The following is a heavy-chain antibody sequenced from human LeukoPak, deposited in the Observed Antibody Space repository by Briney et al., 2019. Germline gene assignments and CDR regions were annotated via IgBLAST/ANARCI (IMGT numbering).Heavy chain of an antibody. CDR3: ARDLGYSGDAFDI. D-gene: IGHD1-26*01. J-gene: IGHJ3*02. CDR2: MYSTGRS. Sequence: SETLSFTCTVSGDSVSSGSYYWTWIRQPAGKGLEWIGRMYSTGRSNYHPSLKSRVTISVDMSTNQFSLRLSSVTAADTAIYYCARDLGYSGDAFDIWGQGTMVTVSS. V-gene: IGHV4-61*02. CDR1: GDSVSSGSYY.